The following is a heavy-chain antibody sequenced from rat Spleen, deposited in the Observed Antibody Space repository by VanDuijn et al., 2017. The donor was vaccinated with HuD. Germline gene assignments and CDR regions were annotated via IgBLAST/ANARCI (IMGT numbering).Heavy chain of an antibody. CDR3: VRGFTYYGY. Sequence: EVQLVESDGGLVQPGRSLKLSCAASGFTFSDYYMAWVRQAPTKGLEWVATIGPSGGNPYYRDSVKGRFTVSRDNVKSTLFLQMDSLRSEDTATYYCVRGFTYYGYWGQGVMVTVSS. J-gene: IGHJ2*01. CDR1: GFTFSDYY. CDR2: IGPSGGNP. D-gene: IGHD1-9*01. V-gene: IGHV5-25*01.